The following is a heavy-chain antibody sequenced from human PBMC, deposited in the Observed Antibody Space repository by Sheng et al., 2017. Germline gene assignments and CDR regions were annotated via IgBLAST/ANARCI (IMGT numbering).Heavy chain of an antibody. D-gene: IGHD2-8*02. CDR3: ARKGSGRAVDY. CDR2: ISANNGDT. Sequence: QVQLVQSGAEVKKPGASVKVSCKASGYTFTSYGISWVRQAPGQGLEWVGWISANNGDTHYAQKLQDRVTMTTDTITTTAHMELRSLRSDDTAVYYCARKGSGRAVDYWGQGTLVTVSS. CDR1: GYTFTSYG. J-gene: IGHJ4*02. V-gene: IGHV1-18*01.